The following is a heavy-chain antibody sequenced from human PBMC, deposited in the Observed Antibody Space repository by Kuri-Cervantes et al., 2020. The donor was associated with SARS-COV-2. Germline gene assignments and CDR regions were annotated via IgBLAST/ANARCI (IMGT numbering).Heavy chain of an antibody. CDR1: GVSISSYY. Sequence: SETLSLTCTVSGVSISSYYCSWIRQPPGKGLEWIGNIYYSGSTNYNPSIKSRVTISVDTSKNQFSLKLSSVTAADTAVYYCARGHYGSGSYYSATFDYWGQGTLVTVSS. J-gene: IGHJ4*02. CDR2: IYYSGST. D-gene: IGHD3-10*01. CDR3: ARGHYGSGSYYSATFDY. V-gene: IGHV4-59*01.